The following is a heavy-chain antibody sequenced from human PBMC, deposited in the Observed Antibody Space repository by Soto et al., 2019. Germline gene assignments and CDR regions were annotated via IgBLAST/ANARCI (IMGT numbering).Heavy chain of an antibody. D-gene: IGHD1-7*01. CDR3: ARHSLYNWNYRGMDV. Sequence: GESLKISCDGSGYSFTIDWIGLVLQMPGKGLDWMGIIYPGDSDTRYSPSFQGQVTISADKSISTAYLQWSSLKASDTAMYYCARHSLYNWNYRGMDVWGQGTTVTVSS. J-gene: IGHJ6*02. CDR1: GYSFTIDW. CDR2: IYPGDSDT. V-gene: IGHV5-51*01.